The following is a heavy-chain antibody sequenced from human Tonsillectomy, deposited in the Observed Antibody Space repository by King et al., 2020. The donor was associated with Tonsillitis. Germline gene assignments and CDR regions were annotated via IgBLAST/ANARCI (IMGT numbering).Heavy chain of an antibody. J-gene: IGHJ4*02. V-gene: IGHV5-51*01. CDR3: ARPGINSNASYFDY. Sequence: VQLVESGAEVKKPGESLKISCKGSGYRFTDYWIGWVRQVPGKGLEWMGNIYPDDSDTRYSPSFQGQVTISADKSINTAYLQWSSLKASDTAMYYCARPGINSNASYFDYCGQGTLVTVSS. CDR1: GYRFTDYW. CDR2: IYPDDSDT. D-gene: IGHD5-18*01.